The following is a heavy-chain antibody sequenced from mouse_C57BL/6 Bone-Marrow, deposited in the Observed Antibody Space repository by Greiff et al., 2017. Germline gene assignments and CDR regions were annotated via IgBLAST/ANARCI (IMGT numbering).Heavy chain of an antibody. CDR1: GFTFSSYA. CDR3: TRDRATVDWYFDV. V-gene: IGHV5-9-1*02. D-gene: IGHD1-1*01. J-gene: IGHJ1*03. CDR2: ISSGGDYI. Sequence: EVKVEESGEGLVKPGGSLKLSCAASGFTFSSYAMSWVRQTPEKRLEWVAYISSGGDYIYYADTVKGRFTISRDNARNTLYLQMSSLKSEDTAMYYCTRDRATVDWYFDVWGTGTTVTVSS.